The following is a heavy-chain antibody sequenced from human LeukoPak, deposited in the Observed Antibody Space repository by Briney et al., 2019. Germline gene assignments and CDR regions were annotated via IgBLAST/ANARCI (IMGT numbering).Heavy chain of an antibody. CDR3: ARDLNFYFDN. V-gene: IGHV3-23*01. CDR1: GFTFSSCA. Sequence: GGSLRLSCAASGFTFSSCAMSWARQAPGKGLEWVSGISGNGGGTYYADSVKGRFTISRDNSKNTLYLQMNSLRAEDTAVYYCARDLNFYFDNWGQGTLVTVSS. J-gene: IGHJ4*02. CDR2: ISGNGGGT.